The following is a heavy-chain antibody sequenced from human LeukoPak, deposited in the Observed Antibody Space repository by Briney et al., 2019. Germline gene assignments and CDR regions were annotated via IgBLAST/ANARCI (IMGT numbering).Heavy chain of an antibody. CDR1: GASISSDGYS. CDR2: IYYSGST. D-gene: IGHD2-2*01. Sequence: SETLSLTCAVSGASISSDGYSRSWIRQPPGKGLEWIGSIYYSGSTYYNPSLKSRVTISVDTSKNQFSLKLSSVTTADTAVYYCARTVVPAARIDYWGQGTLVTVSS. V-gene: IGHV4-30-2*03. CDR3: ARTVVPAARIDY. J-gene: IGHJ4*02.